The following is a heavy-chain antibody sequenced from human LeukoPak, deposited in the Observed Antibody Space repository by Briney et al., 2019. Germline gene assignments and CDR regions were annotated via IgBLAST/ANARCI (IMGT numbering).Heavy chain of an antibody. D-gene: IGHD4-23*01. CDR3: ARDSVVAGNYYYYYMDV. J-gene: IGHJ6*03. Sequence: SETLSLTCTVSGGSISSYYWSWIRQPAGKGLEWIGRIYTSGSTNYNPSLKSRVTMSVDTSKNQFSLKLSSVTAADTAVYYCARDSVVAGNYYYYYMDVWGKGTTVTVSS. CDR2: IYTSGST. V-gene: IGHV4-4*07. CDR1: GGSISSYY.